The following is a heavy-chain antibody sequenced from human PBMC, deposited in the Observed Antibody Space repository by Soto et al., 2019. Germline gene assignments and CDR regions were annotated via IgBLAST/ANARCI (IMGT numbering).Heavy chain of an antibody. D-gene: IGHD1-26*01. CDR2: IYYSGST. CDR1: GGSISSYY. CDR3: AGALELGVFDN. V-gene: IGHV4-59*01. Sequence: SEALSLTCTVSGGSISSYYWSWIRQPPGKGLEWIGYIYYSGSTNYNPSLKSRVTISVDTSKNQFSLKLSSVTAADTAVYYCAGALELGVFDNWGQGTLVTVSS. J-gene: IGHJ5*02.